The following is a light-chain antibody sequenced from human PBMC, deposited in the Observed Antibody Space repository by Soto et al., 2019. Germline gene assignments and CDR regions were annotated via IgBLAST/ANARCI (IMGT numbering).Light chain of an antibody. CDR3: QQYHNYRT. CDR1: QSISSW. V-gene: IGKV1-5*03. CDR2: RAS. Sequence: DIQMTQSPSTLSASVGDRVTITCRASQSISSWLAWYQQKPGKAPKLLIYRASNLESGVPSKFSGSGSGTEFTLTINSLQPDDFATYYCQQYHNYRTFGQG. J-gene: IGKJ1*01.